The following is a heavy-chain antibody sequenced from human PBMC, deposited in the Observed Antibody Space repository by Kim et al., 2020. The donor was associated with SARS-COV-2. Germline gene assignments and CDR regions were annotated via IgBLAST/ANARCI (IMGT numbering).Heavy chain of an antibody. CDR1: GGSVNNYY. CDR2: IFYDGAT. D-gene: IGHD6-13*01. V-gene: IGHV4-59*02. Sequence: SETLSLTCTVSGGSVNNYYWSWIRQPPGKGLEWIGYIFYDGATNQNPSLRSRVTISVDTSKNQFSLNLRSVTAADTAVYYCARSSSWYFAFDVWGHGT. J-gene: IGHJ3*01. CDR3: ARSSSWYFAFDV.